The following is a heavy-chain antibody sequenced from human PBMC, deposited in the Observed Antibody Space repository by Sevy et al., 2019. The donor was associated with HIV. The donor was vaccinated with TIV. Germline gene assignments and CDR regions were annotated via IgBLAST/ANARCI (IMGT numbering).Heavy chain of an antibody. D-gene: IGHD2-2*01. Sequence: GGSLRLSCAASGFTFSDYYMSWIRQAPGKGLEWVSYISSSGSTIYYADSVKGRFTISRDNAKNSRYLQMNSLRAEDTAVYYCASSRYCGSTSCHRHYYYYGMDVWGQGTTVTVSS. CDR3: ASSRYCGSTSCHRHYYYYGMDV. CDR1: GFTFSDYY. V-gene: IGHV3-11*01. J-gene: IGHJ6*02. CDR2: ISSSGSTI.